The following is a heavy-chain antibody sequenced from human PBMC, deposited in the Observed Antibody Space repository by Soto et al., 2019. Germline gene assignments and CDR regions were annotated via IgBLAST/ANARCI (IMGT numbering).Heavy chain of an antibody. CDR1: GFTFSSYS. J-gene: IGHJ6*03. D-gene: IGHD2-2*01. CDR3: ARGEDIVVVPADDYYYYYMDV. CDR2: ISSSSSYI. V-gene: IGHV3-21*01. Sequence: GGSLRLSCAASGFTFSSYSMNWVRQAPGKGLEWVSSISSSSSYIYYADSVKGRFTISRDNAKNSLYLQMNSLRAEDTAVYYCARGEDIVVVPADDYYYYYMDVWGKGTTVTVSS.